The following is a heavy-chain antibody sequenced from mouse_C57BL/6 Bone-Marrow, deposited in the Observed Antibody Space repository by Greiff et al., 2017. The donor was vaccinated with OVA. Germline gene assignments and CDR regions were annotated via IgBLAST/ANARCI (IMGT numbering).Heavy chain of an antibody. J-gene: IGHJ4*01. D-gene: IGHD2-5*01. CDR3: AKGGYYSNRYYAMDY. CDR1: GFSLTSYG. CDR2: IWRGGST. Sequence: VKLMESGPGLVQPSQSLSITCTVSGFSLTSYGVHWVRQSPGKGLEWLGVIWRGGSTDYNAAFMSRLSITKDNSKSQVFFKMNSLQADDTAIYYCAKGGYYSNRYYAMDYWGQGTSVTVSS. V-gene: IGHV2-5*01.